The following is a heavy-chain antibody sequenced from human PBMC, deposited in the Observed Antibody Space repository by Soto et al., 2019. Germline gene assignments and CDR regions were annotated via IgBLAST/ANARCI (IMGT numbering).Heavy chain of an antibody. Sequence: QLQLQESGPGLVKPSETLSLTCTVSGGSISSSSYYWGWIRQPPGKGLEWIGSIYYSGSTYYNPSVKTRVTISGDTSKNQFSLKLSSVTAADTAVYYCARHEKKVVENRIDPWGQGTLVTVSS. CDR3: ARHEKKVVENRIDP. CDR2: IYYSGST. CDR1: GGSISSSSYY. V-gene: IGHV4-39*01. J-gene: IGHJ5*02. D-gene: IGHD1-1*01.